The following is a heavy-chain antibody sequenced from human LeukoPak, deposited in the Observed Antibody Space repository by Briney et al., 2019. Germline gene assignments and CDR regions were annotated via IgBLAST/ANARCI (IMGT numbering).Heavy chain of an antibody. D-gene: IGHD6-19*01. J-gene: IGHJ5*02. CDR3: ARDRGSSGWYRANWFDP. CDR2: IYTSGST. V-gene: IGHV4-61*02. CDR1: GNSISSGDYY. Sequence: SETLSLTCTVSGNSISSGDYYWSWIRQPAGKGLEWIGRIYTSGSTTYNPSLKSRVTISGDTSENQFSLKLSSVTAADTAVYYCARDRGSSGWYRANWFDPWGQGTLVTVSS.